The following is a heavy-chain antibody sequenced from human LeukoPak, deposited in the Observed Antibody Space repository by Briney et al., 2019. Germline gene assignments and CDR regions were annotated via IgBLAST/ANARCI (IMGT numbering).Heavy chain of an antibody. Sequence: GGSLRLSCAASGFTFDDYAMHWVRRAPGKGLEWVSLISGDGGRTYYADSVKGRFTISRDKSKNSLYLQMNSLRTEDTALYYCAKDWYCSSTSCPFLFDYWGQGTLVTVSS. D-gene: IGHD2-2*01. V-gene: IGHV3-43*02. J-gene: IGHJ4*02. CDR1: GFTFDDYA. CDR2: ISGDGGRT. CDR3: AKDWYCSSTSCPFLFDY.